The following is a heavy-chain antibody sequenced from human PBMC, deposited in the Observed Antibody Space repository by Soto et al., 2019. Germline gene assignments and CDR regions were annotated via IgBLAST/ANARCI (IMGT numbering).Heavy chain of an antibody. Sequence: GASVKVSCKASGYTFTIYAMHWVRQAPGQRLEWMGWINAGNGNTKYSQKFQGRVTITRDTSASTAYMELSSLRSEDTAVYYCARGGRVWFGELLFHYYYGMDVWGQGTTVTVSS. D-gene: IGHD3-10*01. CDR3: ARGGRVWFGELLFHYYYGMDV. CDR2: INAGNGNT. J-gene: IGHJ6*02. CDR1: GYTFTIYA. V-gene: IGHV1-3*01.